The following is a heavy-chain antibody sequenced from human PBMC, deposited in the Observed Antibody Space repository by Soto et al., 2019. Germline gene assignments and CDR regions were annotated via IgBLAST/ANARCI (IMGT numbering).Heavy chain of an antibody. D-gene: IGHD1-26*01. CDR1: GYIFTDYY. Sequence: ASVKVSCKASGYIFTDYYMHWVRQAPGQGLEWMGWINPNSGGTYYAQRFQGRVTMTRDTSISTAYMELSSLKSDDTAVYYCGRGRSGQIVVFYWGQGTPVTVSS. J-gene: IGHJ4*02. CDR2: INPNSGGT. V-gene: IGHV1-2*02. CDR3: GRGRSGQIVVFY.